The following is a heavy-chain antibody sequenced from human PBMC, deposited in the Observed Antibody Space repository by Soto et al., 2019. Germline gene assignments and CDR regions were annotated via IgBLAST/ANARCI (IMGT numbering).Heavy chain of an antibody. V-gene: IGHV4-34*01. CDR2: INHSGST. D-gene: IGHD6-6*01. CDR1: GGSFSGYY. Sequence: SENLSLTCAVYGGSFSGYYWSWIRQPPGKGLEWIGEINHSGSTNYNPSLKSRVTISVDTSKNQFSLKLSSVTAADTAVYYCARGQLGIYYYYYYGMDVWGQGTTVTVSS. J-gene: IGHJ6*02. CDR3: ARGQLGIYYYYYYGMDV.